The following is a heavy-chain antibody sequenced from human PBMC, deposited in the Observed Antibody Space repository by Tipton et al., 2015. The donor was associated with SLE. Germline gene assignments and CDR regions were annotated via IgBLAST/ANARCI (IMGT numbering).Heavy chain of an antibody. CDR2: ISSSATGK. V-gene: IGHV3-48*03. D-gene: IGHD2-8*02. CDR1: GFSFSSYE. Sequence: SLRLSCAASGFSFSSYEMNWVRQAPGKGLEWVSDISSSATGKYYADSVKGRFTISRDNAKNSLYLQMTSLRAEDTAVYYCARASCNGDECYGRPYFDSWGQGTLVTVSS. J-gene: IGHJ4*02. CDR3: ARASCNGDECYGRPYFDS.